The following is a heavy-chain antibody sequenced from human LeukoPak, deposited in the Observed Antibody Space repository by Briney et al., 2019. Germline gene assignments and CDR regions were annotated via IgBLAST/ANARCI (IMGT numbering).Heavy chain of an antibody. D-gene: IGHD3-10*01. V-gene: IGHV3-7*01. Sequence: GGSLRLSCAASGFTFSSYWMSWVRQAPGKGLEWVANIKQDGSEKYYVDSVKGRFTISRDNAKNSLYLQMNSLRAEDTAVYYCARARITMVRGVSNYWGQGTLVTVSS. CDR2: IKQDGSEK. CDR3: ARARITMVRGVSNY. CDR1: GFTFSSYW. J-gene: IGHJ4*02.